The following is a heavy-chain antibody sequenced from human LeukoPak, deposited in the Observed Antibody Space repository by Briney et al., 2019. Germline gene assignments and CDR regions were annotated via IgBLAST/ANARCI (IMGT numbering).Heavy chain of an antibody. J-gene: IGHJ5*02. CDR1: GGSISSGGYY. Sequence: SGTLSLTCTVSGGSISSGGYYWSWIRQHPGKGLEWSGYIYYSGSTYYHTSLKSRVTISVDPSKNHFSPKLVSVTAADTAVYYCARGPCMVRGVSNWFDPWGQGTLVTVSP. V-gene: IGHV4-31*03. CDR2: IYYSGST. D-gene: IGHD3-10*01. CDR3: ARGPCMVRGVSNWFDP.